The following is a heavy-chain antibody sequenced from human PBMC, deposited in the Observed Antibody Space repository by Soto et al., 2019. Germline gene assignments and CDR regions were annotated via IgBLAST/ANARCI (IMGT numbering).Heavy chain of an antibody. Sequence: LRLSCAASGFTFSSYSMNWVRQAPGKGLEWVSSISSSSSYIYYAGSVKGRFTISRDNAKNSLYLQMNSLRAEDTAVYYCARDLGGSYGYWGQGTLVTVSS. CDR1: GFTFSSYS. CDR3: ARDLGGSYGY. D-gene: IGHD1-26*01. J-gene: IGHJ4*02. CDR2: ISSSSSYI. V-gene: IGHV3-21*01.